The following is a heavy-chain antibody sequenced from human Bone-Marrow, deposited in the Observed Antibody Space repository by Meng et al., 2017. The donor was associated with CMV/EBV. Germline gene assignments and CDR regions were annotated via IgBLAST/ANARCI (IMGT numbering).Heavy chain of an antibody. CDR3: TTYIVVVPAAID. Sequence: GGSLRLSCAASGFTFSNAWMSWVRQAPGKGLEWVGRIKSKTDGGTTDYAAPVKGRFTISRDDSKNTLYLQMNSLKTEDTAVYYCTTYIVVVPAAIDWGHGTLVTVSS. CDR1: GFTFSNAW. CDR2: IKSKTDGGTT. V-gene: IGHV3-15*01. J-gene: IGHJ4*01. D-gene: IGHD2-2*01.